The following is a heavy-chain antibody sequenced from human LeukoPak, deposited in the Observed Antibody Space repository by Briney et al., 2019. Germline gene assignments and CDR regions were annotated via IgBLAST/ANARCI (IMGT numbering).Heavy chain of an antibody. CDR1: GGSLNSYY. J-gene: IGHJ4*02. CDR2: IFYSGST. CDR3: ARRNYYDSGGYYGYFDY. D-gene: IGHD3-22*01. Sequence: SETLSLTCTVSGGSLNSYYWSWIRQPPGKGLEWIGYIFYSGSTNYNPSLKSRVTISVDTSKNQFSLRLSSVTAADTAVYYCARRNYYDSGGYYGYFDYWGQGTLVTVSS. V-gene: IGHV4-59*08.